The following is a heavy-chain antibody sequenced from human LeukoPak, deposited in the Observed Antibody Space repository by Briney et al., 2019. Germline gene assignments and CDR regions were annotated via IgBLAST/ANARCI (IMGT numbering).Heavy chain of an antibody. V-gene: IGHV3-11*06. CDR2: ISSSTYYT. CDR1: GXTFSDFY. J-gene: IGHJ6*02. CDR3: ARGHYGMDV. Sequence: KSGGSLRLSCAASGXTFSDFYMSWIRQAPGKGLEWVTYISSSTYYTSYADSVKGRFTISRDNAKNSLYLQMDSLRVEDTAVYYSARGHYGMDVWGQGTTGTVSS.